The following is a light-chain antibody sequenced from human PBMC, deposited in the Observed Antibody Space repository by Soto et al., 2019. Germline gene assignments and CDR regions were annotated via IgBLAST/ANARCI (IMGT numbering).Light chain of an antibody. Sequence: PGERATLFCRASQSFTTSQLAWYQQRPGQAPRVLIFGASRRATGIPDRFSGSGSGTDFTLTISRLEPEDSAVYYCQHYNSYSEAFGQGTKVELK. V-gene: IGKV3-20*01. CDR3: QHYNSYSEA. J-gene: IGKJ1*01. CDR2: GAS. CDR1: QSFTTSQ.